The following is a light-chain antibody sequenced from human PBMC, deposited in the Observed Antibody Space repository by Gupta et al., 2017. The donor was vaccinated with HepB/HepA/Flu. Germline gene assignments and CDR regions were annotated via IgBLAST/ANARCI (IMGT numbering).Light chain of an antibody. J-gene: IGLJ2*01. CDR1: ALPKQY. CDR2: KDS. CDR3: QAADSSRGV. Sequence: SYELTQPPSVSVSPGQTARITCSGDALPKQYAYWYQQKPGQDPVVVIYKDSDSAAASPDRFSGSSSDTTVTMTMGGGEGEDEDDYYSQAADSSRGVFGGGTKLTVL. V-gene: IGLV3-25*03.